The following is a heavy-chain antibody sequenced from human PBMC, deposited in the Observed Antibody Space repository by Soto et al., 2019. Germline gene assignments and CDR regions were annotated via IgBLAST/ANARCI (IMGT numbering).Heavy chain of an antibody. D-gene: IGHD3-10*01. CDR3: ARVGGTSGCKYSYMDA. CDR1: GFTFSNQA. V-gene: IGHV3-23*01. Sequence: GVSLRLSCAASGFTFSNQAMRWVRQAPGKGLEWVSAISSGGDNTFYADSVKGRFTVSRDNSKNTLYLQMNSLRAEDTITYYWARVGGTSGCKYSYMDAWGKGNTFTVSS. CDR2: ISSGGDNT. J-gene: IGHJ6*03.